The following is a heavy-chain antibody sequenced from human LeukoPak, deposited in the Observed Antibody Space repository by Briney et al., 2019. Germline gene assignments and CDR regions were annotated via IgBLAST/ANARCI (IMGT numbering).Heavy chain of an antibody. J-gene: IGHJ4*02. D-gene: IGHD1-26*01. CDR3: ARSSGSYLGDFDY. CDR2: IYYSGST. V-gene: IGHV4-59*08. Sequence: SETLSLTCTVSGGSISSYYWSWIRQPPGKGLEWIGYIYYSGSTNYNPSLKSRVTISVDTSKSQFSLKLSSVTAADTAVYYCARSSGSYLGDFDYWGQGTLVTVSS. CDR1: GGSISSYY.